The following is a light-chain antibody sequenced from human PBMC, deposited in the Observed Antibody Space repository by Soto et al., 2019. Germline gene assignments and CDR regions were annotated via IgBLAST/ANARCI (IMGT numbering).Light chain of an antibody. J-gene: IGKJ4*01. Sequence: DIQMTQSPSSLSASVGDRVTITCRACQGISNYLSWYQQKPGKVPQLLIYAASISQSGVPSRFSGSGSGTDFTLTISSLQPEDVANYYGQKYNSALVTFGGGTKVEIK. CDR2: AAS. CDR3: QKYNSALVT. CDR1: QGISNY. V-gene: IGKV1-27*01.